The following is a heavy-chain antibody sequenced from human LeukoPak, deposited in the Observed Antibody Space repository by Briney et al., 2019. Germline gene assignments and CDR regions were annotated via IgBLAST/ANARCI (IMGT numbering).Heavy chain of an antibody. D-gene: IGHD2-15*01. V-gene: IGHV3-30*07. CDR2: ISHDGSKT. J-gene: IGHJ3*02. CDR3: ASGGGGSSRVDI. CDR1: GFTFSRHA. Sequence: PGGSLRLSCGASGFTFSRHAMHWVRQAPGKGLEWVAVISHDGSKTYYADSVKGRFTISRDNAKNSLYLQMNSLRAEDTAVYYCASGGGGSSRVDIWGQGTMVTVSS.